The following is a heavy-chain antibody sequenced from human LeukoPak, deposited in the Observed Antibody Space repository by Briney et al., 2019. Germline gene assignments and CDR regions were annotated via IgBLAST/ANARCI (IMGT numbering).Heavy chain of an antibody. Sequence: PSETLSLTCVVSGGSISDSFEHYWSWVRQPPGKGFEWIAEVHHTGRTIYSPSFARRVTISVDTSKNQFSLKLSSVTAADTAVYYCARSRGYNWNDPDRYFDYWGQGTLVNVSP. V-gene: IGHV4-4*02. D-gene: IGHD1-20*01. CDR3: ARSRGYNWNDPDRYFDY. J-gene: IGHJ4*02. CDR2: VHHTGRT. CDR1: GGSISDSFEHY.